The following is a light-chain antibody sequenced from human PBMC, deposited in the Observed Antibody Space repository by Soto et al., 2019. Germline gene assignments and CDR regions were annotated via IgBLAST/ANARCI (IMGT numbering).Light chain of an antibody. CDR1: QSVSSD. CDR3: QQYNNWPPVT. CDR2: GAS. Sequence: EIVMTQSPATLSVSPGERATLSCRASQSVSSDLAWYQQIPGQAPRLLIYGASTRATGIPARFSGSGSGTEFTLTISSLQSEDFAVYYCQQYNNWPPVTFGQGTKLEIK. J-gene: IGKJ2*01. V-gene: IGKV3-15*01.